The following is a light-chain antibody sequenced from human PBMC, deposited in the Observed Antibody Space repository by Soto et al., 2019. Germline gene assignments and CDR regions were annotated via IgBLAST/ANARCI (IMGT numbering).Light chain of an antibody. CDR2: DAS. CDR3: QQRSNWPPLT. CDR1: QSVSSY. Sequence: EIVLTQSRATLSLSPGESATLSCLASQSVSSYLAWYQQKPGQAPRLLIYDASNRATGIPARFSGSGSGTDFTLTISSPEPEDFAVYYCQQRSNWPPLTFGQGTRLEI. V-gene: IGKV3-11*01. J-gene: IGKJ5*01.